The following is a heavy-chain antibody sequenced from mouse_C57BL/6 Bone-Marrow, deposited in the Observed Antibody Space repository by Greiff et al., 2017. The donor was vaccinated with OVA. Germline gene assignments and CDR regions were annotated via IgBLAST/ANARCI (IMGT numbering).Heavy chain of an antibody. J-gene: IGHJ3*01. CDR3: ARMTWSAGFAY. CDR2: IDPSDSYT. CDR1: GYTFTSYW. Sequence: QVQLQQPGAELVKPGASVKLSCKASGYTFTSYWMQWVKQRPGQGLEWIGEIDPSDSYTNYNQKFKGKATLTVDTSSSTACMQLSNLTAEASAVYYCARMTWSAGFAYWGQGTLVTVSA. V-gene: IGHV1-50*01.